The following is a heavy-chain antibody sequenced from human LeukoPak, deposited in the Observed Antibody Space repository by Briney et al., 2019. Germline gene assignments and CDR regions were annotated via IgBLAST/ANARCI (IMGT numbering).Heavy chain of an antibody. CDR2: IWYDGSNK. CDR1: GFTFSSYS. Sequence: PGGSLRLFCAASGFTFSSYSMNWVRQAPGKGLEWVAVIWYDGSNKYYADSVKGRFTISRVNSKNTLYLQMNSLRAEDTAVYYCARVQGGYCSGGSCYHFDYWGQGTLVTVSS. J-gene: IGHJ4*02. V-gene: IGHV3-33*08. CDR3: ARVQGGYCSGGSCYHFDY. D-gene: IGHD2-15*01.